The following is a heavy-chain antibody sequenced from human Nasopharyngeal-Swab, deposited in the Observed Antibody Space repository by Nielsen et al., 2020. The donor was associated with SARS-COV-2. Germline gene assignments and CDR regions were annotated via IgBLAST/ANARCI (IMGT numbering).Heavy chain of an antibody. CDR3: ARDGLGSYGGQSYYYYGMDV. Sequence: ASVKVSCKASGYTFTSYAMNWVRQAPGQGLEWMGWINTNTGNPTYAQGFTGRFVFSLDTSVSTAYLQISSLKAEDTAVYYCARDGLGSYGGQSYYYYGMDVWGQGTTVTVSS. J-gene: IGHJ6*02. D-gene: IGHD3-10*01. CDR1: GYTFTSYA. V-gene: IGHV7-4-1*02. CDR2: INTNTGNP.